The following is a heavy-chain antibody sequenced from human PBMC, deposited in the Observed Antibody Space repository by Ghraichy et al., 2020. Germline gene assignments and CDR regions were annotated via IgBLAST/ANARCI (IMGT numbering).Heavy chain of an antibody. D-gene: IGHD5-18*01. CDR1: GGSISSGGYY. CDR3: ARVTLVDTAMASSWAFYYGMDV. CDR2: IYYSGST. J-gene: IGHJ6*02. Sequence: SETLSLTCTVSGGSISSGGYYWSWIRQHPGKGLEWIGYIYYSGSTYYNPSLKSRVTISVDTSKNQFSLKLSSVTAADTVVYYCARVTLVDTAMASSWAFYYGMDVWGQGTTVTVSS. V-gene: IGHV4-31*03.